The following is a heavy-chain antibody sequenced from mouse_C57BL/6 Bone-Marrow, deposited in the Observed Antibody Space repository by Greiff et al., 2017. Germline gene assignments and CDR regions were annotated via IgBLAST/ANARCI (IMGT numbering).Heavy chain of an antibody. CDR2: IDPENGAT. V-gene: IGHV14-4*01. Sequence: VQLQQSGAELVRPGASVKLSCTASGFNIKDDYMHWVKQRPEQGLEWIGWIDPENGATEYASKFQGKATITADTSSNTAYLQLSSLTSEDTAVYYCTTPPASGSSYVGYCDVWGTGTTVTVAS. D-gene: IGHD1-1*01. CDR3: TTPPASGSSYVGYCDV. CDR1: GFNIKDDY. J-gene: IGHJ1*03.